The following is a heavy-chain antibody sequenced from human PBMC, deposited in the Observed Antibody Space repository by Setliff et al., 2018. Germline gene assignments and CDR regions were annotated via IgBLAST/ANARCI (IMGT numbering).Heavy chain of an antibody. J-gene: IGHJ4*02. CDR2: IKQDGSQK. CDR1: GSTFSEYW. D-gene: IGHD3-22*01. Sequence: GGSLRLSCAASGSTFSEYWMSWVRQAPGKGLEWVANIKQDGSQKYYVDSVEGRFTISRDNAKRSLYLQMNSLRAEDTAVYYCAREPWNTYYYDVSGQEPHWGQGTLVTVSS. CDR3: AREPWNTYYYDVSGQEPH. V-gene: IGHV3-7*01.